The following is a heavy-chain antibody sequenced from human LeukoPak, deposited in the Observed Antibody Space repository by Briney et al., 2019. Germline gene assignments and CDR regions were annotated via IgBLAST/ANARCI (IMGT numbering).Heavy chain of an antibody. J-gene: IGHJ3*02. V-gene: IGHV4-31*03. CDR3: ARVPTYYYDSSGYYSGAFDI. CDR1: GGSISRGGYY. D-gene: IGHD3-22*01. Sequence: PSETLSLTCTVSGGSISRGGYYWSWIRQHPGKGLEWIGYIYYSGSTYYNPSLKSRVTISVDTSKNQFSLKLSSVTAADTAVYYCARVPTYYYDSSGYYSGAFDIWGQGTMVTVSS. CDR2: IYYSGST.